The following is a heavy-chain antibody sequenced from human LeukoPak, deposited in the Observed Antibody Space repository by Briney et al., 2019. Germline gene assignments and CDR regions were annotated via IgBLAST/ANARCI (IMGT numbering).Heavy chain of an antibody. Sequence: PGRSLRLSCAASGFTFSSYGMHWVRQAPGKGLEWVAVIWYDGSNKYYADSVKGRFTISRDNSKNTLYLQMNSLRAEDTAVYYCARAYCTNGVCFHAFDYWGQGTLVTVSS. D-gene: IGHD2-8*01. CDR1: GFTFSSYG. V-gene: IGHV3-33*01. CDR2: IWYDGSNK. CDR3: ARAYCTNGVCFHAFDY. J-gene: IGHJ4*02.